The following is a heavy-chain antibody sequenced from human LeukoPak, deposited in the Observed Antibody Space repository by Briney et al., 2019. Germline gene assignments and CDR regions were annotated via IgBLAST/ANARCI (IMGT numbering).Heavy chain of an antibody. D-gene: IGHD2/OR15-2a*01. CDR3: AREGPRGNSQFDY. CDR2: IWYDGSNK. J-gene: IGHJ4*02. Sequence: PGGSLRLSCAASGFIFSSYGMHWVRQAPGKGLEWVALIWYDGSNKYYTDSEKGRLTISRDNSKNTLYLQMNNLRAEDTAVYYCAREGPRGNSQFDYWGQGTLVTVSS. CDR1: GFIFSSYG. V-gene: IGHV3-33*01.